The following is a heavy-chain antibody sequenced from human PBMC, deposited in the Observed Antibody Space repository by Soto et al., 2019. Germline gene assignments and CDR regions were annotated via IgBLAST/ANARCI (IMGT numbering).Heavy chain of an antibody. D-gene: IGHD3-22*01. CDR3: AKDTYYYDSSGYYVFDY. Sequence: QVQLVESGGGVVQPGRSLRLSCADSGFTFTDYGMHWVRQAPGKGLEWVAVISYDGSNKNYADSVKGRFTISRDNSKNTLYLQMTSLGSEHTAVYYCAKDTYYYDSSGYYVFDYWGQGTLVTVSS. J-gene: IGHJ4*02. CDR1: GFTFTDYG. CDR2: ISYDGSNK. V-gene: IGHV3-30*18.